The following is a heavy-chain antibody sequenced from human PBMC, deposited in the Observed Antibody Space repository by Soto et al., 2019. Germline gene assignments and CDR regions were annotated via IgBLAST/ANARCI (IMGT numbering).Heavy chain of an antibody. J-gene: IGHJ4*02. Sequence: PGGSLRLSCAASGFTFSSYAMHWVRQAPGKGLEYVSAISSNGGSTYYANSVKGRFTISRDNSKNTLYLQMGSLRAEDMAVYYCARDRSTASPYVLRFLEWLTAVDYWGQGTLVTVSS. CDR1: GFTFSSYA. CDR3: ARDRSTASPYVLRFLEWLTAVDY. V-gene: IGHV3-64*01. CDR2: ISSNGGST. D-gene: IGHD3-3*01.